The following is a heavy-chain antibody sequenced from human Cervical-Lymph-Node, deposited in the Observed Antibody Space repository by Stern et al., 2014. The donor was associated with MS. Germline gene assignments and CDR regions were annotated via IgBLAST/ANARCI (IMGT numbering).Heavy chain of an antibody. D-gene: IGHD3-16*01. V-gene: IGHV3-74*03. Sequence: EVQLVESGGDLVQPGGSLRLSCAASGFIFSNYWMQWVRQAPGKGLAWVSHINSDCSSTTYADSVKGRFTTSRDNAKNTLYLQMDDLRAEDTAVYFCVRDNYGTDYWGQGTLVTVSS. CDR3: VRDNYGTDY. J-gene: IGHJ4*02. CDR2: INSDCSST. CDR1: GFIFSNYW.